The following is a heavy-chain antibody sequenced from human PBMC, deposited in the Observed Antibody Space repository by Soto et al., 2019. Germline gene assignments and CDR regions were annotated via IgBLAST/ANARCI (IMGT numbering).Heavy chain of an antibody. Sequence: GASVKVSCKASGGTFSSYAISWVRQAPGQGLEWMGGIIPIFGTANYAQKFQGRVTITADESTSTAYMELSSLRSEDTAVYYCAVLCSGGSCYDAFDIWGQGTMVTVS. CDR3: AVLCSGGSCYDAFDI. CDR2: IIPIFGTA. CDR1: GGTFSSYA. D-gene: IGHD2-15*01. V-gene: IGHV1-69*13. J-gene: IGHJ3*02.